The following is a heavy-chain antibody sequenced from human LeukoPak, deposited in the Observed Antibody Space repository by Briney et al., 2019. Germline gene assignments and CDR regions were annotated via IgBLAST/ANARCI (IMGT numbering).Heavy chain of an antibody. CDR3: ARGPGGVVWDY. CDR2: IYYSGST. D-gene: IGHD3-3*01. J-gene: IGHJ4*02. V-gene: IGHV4-39*01. Sequence: SETLSLTCTVSGGSISSSSYYWGWIRQPPGKGLEWIGSIYYSGSTYYNPSLKSRVTISVDTSKNQFSLKLSSVTPADTAVYYCARGPGGVVWDYWGQGTLVTVSS. CDR1: GGSISSSSYY.